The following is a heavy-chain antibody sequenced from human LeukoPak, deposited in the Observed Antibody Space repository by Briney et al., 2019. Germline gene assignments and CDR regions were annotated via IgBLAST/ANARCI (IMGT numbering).Heavy chain of an antibody. J-gene: IGHJ4*02. D-gene: IGHD1-26*01. V-gene: IGHV4-59*01. CDR2: IYYRGST. Sequence: KPSQSLSLACIVDARSISSYYWSWIRQLPRKVREWNGYIYYRGSTNYNSSLKSRVTISVDTSKNQFSLKLSSVTAADTAVYYCARVAPGRGSYILDYWGQGMLVTVSS. CDR1: ARSISSYY. CDR3: ARVAPGRGSYILDY.